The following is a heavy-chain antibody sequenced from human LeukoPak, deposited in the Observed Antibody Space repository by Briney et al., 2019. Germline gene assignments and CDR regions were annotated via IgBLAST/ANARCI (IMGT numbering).Heavy chain of an antibody. V-gene: IGHV1-46*01. J-gene: IGHJ3*02. Sequence: ASVKVSCKAPGYTFTSYYMHWVRQAPGQGLEWMGIINPSGGSTSYAQKFQGRVTMTEDTSTGTAYMELSSLRSEDTAVYYCAAVKTYYYDTSGYYFPLNAFDIWGQGTMVTVSS. CDR2: INPSGGST. D-gene: IGHD3-22*01. CDR1: GYTFTSYY. CDR3: AAVKTYYYDTSGYYFPLNAFDI.